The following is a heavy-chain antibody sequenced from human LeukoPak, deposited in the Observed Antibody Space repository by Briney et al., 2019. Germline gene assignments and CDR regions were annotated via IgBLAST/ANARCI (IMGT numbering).Heavy chain of an antibody. CDR2: IWYDGSNK. Sequence: GGSLRLSCAASGFTFSTYGMHWVRQAPGKGLEWVAVIWYDGSNKYYADSMKGRFTISRDNSKNTLFLQMNSLRAEDTAVYYCARDPLIGSVAIVPAARTPYYGMDVWGQGTTVTVSS. D-gene: IGHD2-2*01. CDR3: ARDPLIGSVAIVPAARTPYYGMDV. J-gene: IGHJ6*02. V-gene: IGHV3-33*01. CDR1: GFTFSTYG.